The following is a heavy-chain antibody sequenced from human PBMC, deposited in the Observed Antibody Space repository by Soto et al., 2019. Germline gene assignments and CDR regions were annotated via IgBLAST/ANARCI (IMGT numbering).Heavy chain of an antibody. CDR3: ARSYDSSGYLLGY. CDR2: ISYDGSNK. J-gene: IGHJ4*02. D-gene: IGHD3-22*01. Sequence: PGGSLRLSCRGSGFTFSSYAMHWVRQAPGKGLEWVAVISYDGSNKYYADSVKGRFTISRDNSKNTLYLQMNSLRAEDTAVYYCARSYDSSGYLLGYRGQGTLVTVSS. CDR1: GFTFSSYA. V-gene: IGHV3-30-3*01.